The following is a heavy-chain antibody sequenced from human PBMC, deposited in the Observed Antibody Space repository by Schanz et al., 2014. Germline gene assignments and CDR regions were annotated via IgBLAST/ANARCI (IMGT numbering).Heavy chain of an antibody. D-gene: IGHD2-2*01. CDR1: GFTFSGSV. J-gene: IGHJ4*02. CDR2: VGSAGDP. Sequence: EVQLVESGGGLVQPGGSLRLSCVASGFTFSGSVMHWVRQAAVGSAGDPHCAGSVKGRFTISRDNSKNTLYLQMNSLRAEDTAVYYCIRGDIMVVPVAHFWGQGILVTVSS. CDR3: IRGDIMVVPVAHF. V-gene: IGHV3-13*05.